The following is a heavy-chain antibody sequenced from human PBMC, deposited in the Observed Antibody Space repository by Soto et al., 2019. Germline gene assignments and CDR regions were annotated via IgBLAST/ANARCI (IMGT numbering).Heavy chain of an antibody. V-gene: IGHV3-23*01. CDR2: ISGSGGIT. CDR3: AKDSPKWEISVLDHYGMGV. J-gene: IGHJ6*02. CDR1: GFTFSSYA. D-gene: IGHD1-26*01. Sequence: EVQLLESGGGLVQPGGSLRLSCAASGFTFSSYAMSWVRQAPGKGLEWVSTISGSGGITYYADSVKGRFTISRDNSKNTLYLQMTSLRAEDTAVYYCAKDSPKWEISVLDHYGMGVWGQGTTVTVSS.